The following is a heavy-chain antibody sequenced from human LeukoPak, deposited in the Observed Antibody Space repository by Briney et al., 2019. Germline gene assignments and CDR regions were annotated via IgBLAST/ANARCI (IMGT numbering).Heavy chain of an antibody. Sequence: GGSLRLSCAASGFXFSNYAISWVRQAPGKGLEWVSAISGSGGTTFYADSVKGRFTISRDNSKNTLYVQMNSLRAEDTAVYYCAKARGFCSGGSCYNPFDPWGQGTLVTVSS. V-gene: IGHV3-23*01. CDR3: AKARGFCSGGSCYNPFDP. D-gene: IGHD2-15*01. CDR2: ISGSGGTT. CDR1: GFXFSNYA. J-gene: IGHJ5*02.